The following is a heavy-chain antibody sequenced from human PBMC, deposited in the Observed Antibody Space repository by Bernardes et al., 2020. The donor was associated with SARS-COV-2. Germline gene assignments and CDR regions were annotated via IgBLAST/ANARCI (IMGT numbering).Heavy chain of an antibody. Sequence: GGSLRLSCTASGFTFGDYAMSWFRQAPGKGLEWVGFIRSKAYGGTTEYAASVKGRFTISRDDSKSIAYLQMNSLKTEDTAVYYCTREDIVVVPAANDAFDIWGQGTMVTVSS. D-gene: IGHD2-2*01. CDR3: TREDIVVVPAANDAFDI. V-gene: IGHV3-49*03. CDR1: GFTFGDYA. J-gene: IGHJ3*02. CDR2: IRSKAYGGTT.